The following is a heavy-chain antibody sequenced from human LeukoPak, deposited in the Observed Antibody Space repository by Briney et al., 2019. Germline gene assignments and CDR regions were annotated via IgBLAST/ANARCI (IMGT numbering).Heavy chain of an antibody. CDR1: GFIFSTYW. J-gene: IGHJ4*02. V-gene: IGHV3-7*03. CDR3: ASGQQLGY. CDR2: INQDGSEE. Sequence: GGSLRLSCAASGFIFSTYWMIWVRQAPGKGLEWVANINQDGSEEFYVDSVKGRFTISRDNAKKSLYLQMNSLRAEDTAVYYCASGQQLGYWGQGTLVTVSS. D-gene: IGHD6-13*01.